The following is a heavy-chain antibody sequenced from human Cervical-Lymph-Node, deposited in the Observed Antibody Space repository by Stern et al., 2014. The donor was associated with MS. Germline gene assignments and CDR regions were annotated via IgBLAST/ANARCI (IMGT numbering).Heavy chain of an antibody. D-gene: IGHD1-26*01. V-gene: IGHV1-69*12. CDR2: ITPIFGVP. J-gene: IGHJ4*02. CDR1: GGTFSNYP. CDR3: GRGAEEWQLLHSTY. Sequence: QDQLVQSGAEVKKPGSSVKVSCKASGGTFSNYPISWVRQAPGRGLEWMGGITPIFGVPRYAPKFQDRVTITADDSTTTAYMELRSLTSEDTAVYYCGRGAEEWQLLHSTYWGQGTLVTVSS.